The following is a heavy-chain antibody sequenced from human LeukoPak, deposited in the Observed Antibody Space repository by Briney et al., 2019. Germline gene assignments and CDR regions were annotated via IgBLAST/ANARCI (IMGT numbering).Heavy chain of an antibody. CDR1: GGSFSGYY. CDR3: ARGWYSSSHDAFDI. D-gene: IGHD6-13*01. V-gene: IGHV4-34*01. Sequence: SETLSLTCAVYGGSFSGYYWSWIRQPPGKGREWIGEINHSGSTNYNPSLKSRVTISVDTSKNQFSLKLSSVTAADTAVYYCARGWYSSSHDAFDIWGQGTMVTVSS. J-gene: IGHJ3*02. CDR2: INHSGST.